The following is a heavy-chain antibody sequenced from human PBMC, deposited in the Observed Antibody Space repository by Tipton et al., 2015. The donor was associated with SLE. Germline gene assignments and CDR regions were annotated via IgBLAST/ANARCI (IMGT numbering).Heavy chain of an antibody. J-gene: IGHJ2*01. CDR2: ISSSGGTI. CDR1: GFNFYDYA. Sequence: SLRLSCTVSGFNFYDYAMSWVRQAPGKGLEWVSYISSSGGTIYYADSVKGRFTISRDNAKNSLYLQMNSLRAEDTALYYCARKDEAYFDLWGRGTLVTVSS. V-gene: IGHV3-11*01. CDR3: ARKDEAYFDL.